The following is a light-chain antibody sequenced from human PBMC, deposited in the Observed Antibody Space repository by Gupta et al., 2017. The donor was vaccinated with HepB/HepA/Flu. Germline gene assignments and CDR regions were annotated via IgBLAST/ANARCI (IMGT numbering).Light chain of an antibody. V-gene: IGLV1-47*01. Sequence: QSVLTQPPSASGTTGQRVTISCSGSSSNIGSNSVYWYQQLPGTAPKLLIYRNNQRPSGVPDRFSGSRCGTAASLTISRLRAEDETDYYWASGDDRRSGVLFGGGTKLTVL. CDR3: ASGDDRRSGVL. CDR2: RNN. CDR1: SSNIGSNS. J-gene: IGLJ2*01.